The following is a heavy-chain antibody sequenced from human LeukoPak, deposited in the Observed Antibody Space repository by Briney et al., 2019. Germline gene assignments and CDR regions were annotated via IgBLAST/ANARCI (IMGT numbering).Heavy chain of an antibody. Sequence: SETLSLTCAVSGGSISSSNYYWGWIRQPPGKGLEWIGTMYYSGSTYYNPSLKSRVTISVDTSKNQFSLKLSSVTAADTAVYYCARERGSSSCLDYWGQGTLVTVSS. CDR2: MYYSGST. D-gene: IGHD6-13*01. J-gene: IGHJ4*02. CDR3: ARERGSSSCLDY. V-gene: IGHV4-39*07. CDR1: GGSISSSNYY.